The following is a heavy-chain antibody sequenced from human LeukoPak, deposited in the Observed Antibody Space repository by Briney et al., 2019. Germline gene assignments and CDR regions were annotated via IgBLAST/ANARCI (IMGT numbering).Heavy chain of an antibody. CDR1: GFSFGDYA. Sequence: GGSLRLSCTTSGFSFGDYALSWVRQAPGKGLEWVGFIRSKPCGGTTQYAASVKGRFTISRDDSKSIAYLQMNSLKTEDTAVYYCTREVLTMIRGVTNWFDPWGRGTLVTVSS. CDR2: IRSKPCGGTT. CDR3: TREVLTMIRGVTNWFDP. J-gene: IGHJ5*02. D-gene: IGHD3-10*01. V-gene: IGHV3-49*04.